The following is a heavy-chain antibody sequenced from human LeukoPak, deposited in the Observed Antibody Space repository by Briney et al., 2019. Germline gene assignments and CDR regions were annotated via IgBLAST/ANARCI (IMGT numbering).Heavy chain of an antibody. V-gene: IGHV3-66*01. CDR1: GFTVSGNY. J-gene: IGHJ6*03. CDR3: ARGPSSYFYMDV. Sequence: GGSLRLSCAASGFTVSGNYMSWVRQAPGKGLEWVSVIYSGGSTYYADSVKGRFTISRDNSKNTLYLQMGSLRPEDTAVYYCARGPSSYFYMDVWGKGTTVTISS. CDR2: IYSGGST.